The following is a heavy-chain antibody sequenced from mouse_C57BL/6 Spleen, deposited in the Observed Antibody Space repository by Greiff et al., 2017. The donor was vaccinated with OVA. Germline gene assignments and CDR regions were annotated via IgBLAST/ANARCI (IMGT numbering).Heavy chain of an antibody. J-gene: IGHJ3*01. CDR1: GYTFTDYY. CDR2: IYPGSGNT. V-gene: IGHV1-76*01. D-gene: IGHD1-1*01. CDR3: AGPGYSSSGFAY. Sequence: QVQLQQSGAELVRPGASVKLSCKASGYTFTDYYINWVKQRPGQGLEWIARIYPGSGNTYYNEKFKGKATLTAEKSSSTAYMQLSSLTSEDSDVYFCAGPGYSSSGFAYWGQGTLVTVSA.